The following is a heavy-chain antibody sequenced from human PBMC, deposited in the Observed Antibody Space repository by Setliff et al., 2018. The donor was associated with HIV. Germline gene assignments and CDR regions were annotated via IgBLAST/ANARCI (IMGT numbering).Heavy chain of an antibody. CDR3: ARDRGGSYTPLDF. V-gene: IGHV3-48*01. J-gene: IGHJ4*02. CDR1: GFTFSRYN. Sequence: PGGSLRLSCAGSGFTFSRYNMNWVRQSPGGGLEWLSFISGDGSVITYAESVKGRFTISRDNARNSLYLQLNSLRAEDTAVYYCARDRGGSYTPLDFWGQGTLVTVSS. CDR2: ISGDGSVI. D-gene: IGHD1-26*01.